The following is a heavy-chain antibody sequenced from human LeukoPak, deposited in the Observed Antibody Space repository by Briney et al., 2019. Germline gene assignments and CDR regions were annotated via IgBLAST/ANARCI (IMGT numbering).Heavy chain of an antibody. J-gene: IGHJ3*02. D-gene: IGHD3-9*01. Sequence: PSETLSLTCAVYGGSFSGYYWSWIRRPPGKGLEWIGEINHSGSTNYNPSLKSRVTISVDTSKNQFSLKLSSVTAADTAVYYCARTPVLRYFDWLWAGDIWGQGTMVTVSS. CDR2: INHSGST. V-gene: IGHV4-34*01. CDR1: GGSFSGYY. CDR3: ARTPVLRYFDWLWAGDI.